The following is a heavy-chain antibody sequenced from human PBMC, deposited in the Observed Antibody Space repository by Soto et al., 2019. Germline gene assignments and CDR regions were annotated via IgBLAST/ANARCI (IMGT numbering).Heavy chain of an antibody. CDR2: IYPGDSDT. V-gene: IGHV5-51*01. D-gene: IGHD3-9*01. J-gene: IGHJ6*02. CDR1: GYSFTSYW. CDR3: ASQSLTYYDILTGYYKAGDYYGMDV. Sequence: GESLKISCKGSGYSFTSYWIGWVRQMPGKGLEWMGIIYPGDSDTRYSPSFQGQVTISADKSISTAYLQWSSLKASDTAMYYCASQSLTYYDILTGYYKAGDYYGMDVWGQGTTVTVSS.